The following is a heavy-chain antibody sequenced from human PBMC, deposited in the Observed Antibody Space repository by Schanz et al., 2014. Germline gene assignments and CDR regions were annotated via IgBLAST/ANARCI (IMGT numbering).Heavy chain of an antibody. Sequence: QVQLQESGPGLVKPSQTLSLTCTVSGGSVSSGGDYWSWIRQHPGKGLEWIGFISYSGSTYYNPSLKRRFTISVDPSKNQFSLTLSSATAADTAVYYCARDRGDGDLPGDIWGQGQWSPSLQ. V-gene: IGHV4-31*03. CDR3: ARDRGDGDLPGDI. D-gene: IGHD4-17*01. CDR2: ISYSGST. J-gene: IGHJ3*02. CDR1: GGSVSSGGDY.